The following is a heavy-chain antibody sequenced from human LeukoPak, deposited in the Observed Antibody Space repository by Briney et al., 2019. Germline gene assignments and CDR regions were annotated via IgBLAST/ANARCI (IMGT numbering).Heavy chain of an antibody. CDR1: GGTFSSYA. V-gene: IGHV1-69*13. J-gene: IGHJ2*01. CDR3: ARVIGDTAMVGDWYFDL. Sequence: ASVKVSCKASGGTFSSYAIGWVRQAPGQGLEWMGGIIPIFGTANYAQKFQGRVTITADESTSTAYMELSSLRSEDTAVYYCARVIGDTAMVGDWYFDLWGRGTLVTVSS. D-gene: IGHD5-18*01. CDR2: IIPIFGTA.